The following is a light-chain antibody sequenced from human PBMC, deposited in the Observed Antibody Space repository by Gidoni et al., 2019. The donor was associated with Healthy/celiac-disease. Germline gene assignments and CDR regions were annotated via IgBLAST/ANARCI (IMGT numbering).Light chain of an antibody. Sequence: IQMTQSPSSLSASVGDRVTITCRASQSISSYLNWYQQKPGKAPKLLIYAASSLQSGVPSRFSGSGSGTDFTLTIRSLQPEDFETYYCQQSYSTPLTFGKGTKVEIK. CDR3: QQSYSTPLT. J-gene: IGKJ1*01. CDR1: QSISSY. V-gene: IGKV1-39*01. CDR2: AAS.